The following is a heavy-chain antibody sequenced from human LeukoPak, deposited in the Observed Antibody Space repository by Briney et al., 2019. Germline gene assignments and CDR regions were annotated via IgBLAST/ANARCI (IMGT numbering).Heavy chain of an antibody. Sequence: PSQTLSLTCTVSGGSISSYYWSWIRQPPGKGLEWIGYIYYSGSTNYNPSLKSRVTISVDTSKNQFSLKLSSVTAADTAVYYCASMGQRGDAFDIWGQGSMVTVSS. D-gene: IGHD3-16*01. CDR2: IYYSGST. J-gene: IGHJ3*02. V-gene: IGHV4-59*01. CDR3: ASMGQRGDAFDI. CDR1: GGSISSYY.